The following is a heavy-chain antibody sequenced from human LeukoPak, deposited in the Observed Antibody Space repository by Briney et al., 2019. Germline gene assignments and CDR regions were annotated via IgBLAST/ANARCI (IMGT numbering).Heavy chain of an antibody. Sequence: SGPTLVKPTQTLTLTCSVSGFSLSTSGVGVAWIRQPPGKALEWLALVYWDDDKRYSPSLKSRLTITKDTSKNQVVLTMTNMDPVDTATYYCAHSYDYVWGSYRYTEYFDYWGQGTLVTVSS. J-gene: IGHJ4*02. CDR3: AHSYDYVWGSYRYTEYFDY. CDR2: VYWDDDK. D-gene: IGHD3-16*02. V-gene: IGHV2-5*02. CDR1: GFSLSTSGVG.